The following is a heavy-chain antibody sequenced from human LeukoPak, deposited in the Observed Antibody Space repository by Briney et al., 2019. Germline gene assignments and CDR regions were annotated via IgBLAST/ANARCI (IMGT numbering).Heavy chain of an antibody. CDR2: ISSSGSTI. V-gene: IGHV3-48*04. J-gene: IGHJ6*04. CDR1: GFTFSSYG. D-gene: IGHD3-10*02. Sequence: GGSLRLSCAASGFTFSSYGMHWVRQAPGKGLEWVSYISSSGSTIYYADSVKGRFTISRDNAKNSLYLQMNSLRAEDTAVYYCAELGITMIGGVWGRGTTVTISS. CDR3: AELGITMIGGV.